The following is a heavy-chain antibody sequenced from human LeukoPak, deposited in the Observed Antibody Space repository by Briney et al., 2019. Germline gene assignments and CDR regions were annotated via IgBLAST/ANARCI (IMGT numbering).Heavy chain of an antibody. V-gene: IGHV1-18*01. CDR2: ISAYNGNT. CDR3: ARDARGYCSSTSCAFDY. J-gene: IGHJ4*02. D-gene: IGHD2-2*01. Sequence: ASVKVSCKASGYTFTSYGISWVRQAPGQGLEWMGWISAYNGNTNYAQKLQGRVTMTTDTSTSTAYMELRSLRSDDTAVYYCARDARGYCSSTSCAFDYWGQGTLVTVSS. CDR1: GYTFTSYG.